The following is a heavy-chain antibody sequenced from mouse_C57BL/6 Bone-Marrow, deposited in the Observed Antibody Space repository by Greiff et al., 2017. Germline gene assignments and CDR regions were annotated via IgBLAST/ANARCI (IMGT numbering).Heavy chain of an antibody. J-gene: IGHJ4*01. Sequence: EVKLVESGGGLVKPGGSLKLSCAASGFTFSDYGMHWVRQAPEKGLEWVAYISSGSSTIYYADTVKGRFTISRDNAKNTLFLQMTSLRSEDTAMYYCASLFITTVPLPMDYWGQGTSVTVSS. CDR1: GFTFSDYG. V-gene: IGHV5-17*01. CDR2: ISSGSSTI. D-gene: IGHD1-1*01. CDR3: ASLFITTVPLPMDY.